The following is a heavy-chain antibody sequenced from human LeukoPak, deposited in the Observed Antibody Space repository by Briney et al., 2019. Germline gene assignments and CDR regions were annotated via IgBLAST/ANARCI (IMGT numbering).Heavy chain of an antibody. CDR3: ARDRGWEQMAD. D-gene: IGHD5-24*01. V-gene: IGHV3-53*01. Sequence: GGSLRLSCAGSGVTVASNYMHWVRQVPGKGLQWVAVLYSAGNTFYTDSVKGRFTISRDNSKNTLYLQMDRLRVEDTAIYYCARDRGWEQMADWGQGTLVSVSS. J-gene: IGHJ4*02. CDR1: GVTVASNY. CDR2: LYSAGNT.